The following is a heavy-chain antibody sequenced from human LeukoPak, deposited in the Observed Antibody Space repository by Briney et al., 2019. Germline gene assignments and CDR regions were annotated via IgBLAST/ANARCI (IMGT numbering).Heavy chain of an antibody. V-gene: IGHV4-4*02. CDR3: ARGEEHGSGTVHFDY. J-gene: IGHJ4*02. Sequence: PSETLSLTCAVSGASISSSHWWSWVRQPPRKGLEWIGEIYHGGSTNCNPSLKGRVTISADRSNNQFSLRLTSVTAADTAVYYCARGEEHGSGTVHFDYWGQGTLVTVSS. D-gene: IGHD3-10*01. CDR2: IYHGGST. CDR1: GASISSSHW.